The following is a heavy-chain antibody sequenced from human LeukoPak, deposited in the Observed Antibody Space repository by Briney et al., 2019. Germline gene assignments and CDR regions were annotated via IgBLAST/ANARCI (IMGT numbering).Heavy chain of an antibody. Sequence: GESLKISCKGSGYSFTSHWIGWVRQMPGKGLEWMGIIYPSDSDTRYSPSFQGQVTISADKSISTAYLQWSSLKASDTAMYYCARQKYCSGGSCSDFYGMDVWGQGTTVTVSS. D-gene: IGHD2-15*01. CDR1: GYSFTSHW. CDR3: ARQKYCSGGSCSDFYGMDV. J-gene: IGHJ6*02. CDR2: IYPSDSDT. V-gene: IGHV5-51*01.